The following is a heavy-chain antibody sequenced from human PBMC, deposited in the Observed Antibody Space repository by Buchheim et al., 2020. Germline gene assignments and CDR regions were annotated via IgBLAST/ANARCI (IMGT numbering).Heavy chain of an antibody. D-gene: IGHD2-2*02. CDR1: GFSFTSYA. Sequence: QGQLVESGGDVVQPGRSLRLSCAASGFSFTSYAMYWVRQAPGKGLEWVAVISYDGSKKYYADSVKGRFTISRDNSKNTLYLQMNSLRAEDTAAYYCARDGGYCSSTRCDMDYYNGMDVWGRGTT. J-gene: IGHJ6*02. V-gene: IGHV3-30*04. CDR3: ARDGGYCSSTRCDMDYYNGMDV. CDR2: ISYDGSKK.